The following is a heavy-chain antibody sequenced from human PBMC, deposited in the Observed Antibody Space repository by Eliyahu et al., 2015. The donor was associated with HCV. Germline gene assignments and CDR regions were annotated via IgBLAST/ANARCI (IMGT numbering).Heavy chain of an antibody. CDR3: ARERRVGATISVAFDI. D-gene: IGHD1-26*01. Sequence: QVQLVQSGAEVKXPGASVXVSXXASGXTFTSXDINWVRQATGQGLEWMGWMNPNSGNTGYAQKFQGRVTMTRNTSISTAYMELSSLRSEDTAVYYCARERRVGATISVAFDIWGQGTMVTVSS. J-gene: IGHJ3*02. CDR1: GXTFTSXD. V-gene: IGHV1-8*01. CDR2: MNPNSGNT.